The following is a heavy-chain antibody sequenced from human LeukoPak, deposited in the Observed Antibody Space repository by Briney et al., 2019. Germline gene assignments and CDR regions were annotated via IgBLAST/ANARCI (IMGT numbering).Heavy chain of an antibody. Sequence: GGSLRLSCAASGFTFSSYSMNWVRQAPGKGLEWVSYISSSSSTIYYADSVKGRFSIFRDNAKNSLYLQMNSLRAEDTAVYYCARRSERTFDYWGQGTLVTVSS. CDR3: ARRSERTFDY. J-gene: IGHJ4*02. D-gene: IGHD1-1*01. V-gene: IGHV3-48*01. CDR1: GFTFSSYS. CDR2: ISSSSSTI.